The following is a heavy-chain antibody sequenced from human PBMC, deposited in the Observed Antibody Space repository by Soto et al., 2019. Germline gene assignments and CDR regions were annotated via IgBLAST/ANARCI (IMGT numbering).Heavy chain of an antibody. J-gene: IGHJ4*02. Sequence: QVHLVHSGAEVKKPGASVKVSCKASGDTFTDYAIHWVRQAPRQRLEWLAWINPGNGDTQYSQKFQGRVTLTRDTSATTAYMELSSLRSEDTSVYFCAGGVGATAATFDYWGQGTLVTVSS. CDR2: INPGNGDT. V-gene: IGHV1-3*01. CDR3: AGGVGATAATFDY. D-gene: IGHD1-26*01. CDR1: GDTFTDYA.